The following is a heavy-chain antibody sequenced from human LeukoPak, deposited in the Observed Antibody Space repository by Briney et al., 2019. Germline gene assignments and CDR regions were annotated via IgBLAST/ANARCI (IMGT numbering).Heavy chain of an antibody. CDR2: INSDGSST. Sequence: GGSLRLSCAASGFTFSSYWMHWVRQAPGKGLVWVSRINSDGSSTSYADSVKGRFTISRDDAKNTLYLQMNSLRAEDTAVYYCARVRVAAAGNENFDYWGQGTLVTVSS. CDR3: ARVRVAAAGNENFDY. D-gene: IGHD6-13*01. J-gene: IGHJ4*02. V-gene: IGHV3-74*01. CDR1: GFTFSSYW.